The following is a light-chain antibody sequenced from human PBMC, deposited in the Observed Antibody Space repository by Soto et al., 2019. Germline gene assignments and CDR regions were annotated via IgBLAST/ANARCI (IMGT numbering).Light chain of an antibody. J-gene: IGKJ4*01. CDR2: DAS. V-gene: IGKV3-11*01. CDR1: QSVDVF. CDR3: QQRSNRPLT. Sequence: EIVLTQSPATLSLSPGERATLSCRASQSVDVFLAWYQQRPGQAPRLLIYDASKRATYVPSRFSGSGSGKDFTLTISSLEPEDFAVYYCQQRSNRPLTFGGGTRVDIK.